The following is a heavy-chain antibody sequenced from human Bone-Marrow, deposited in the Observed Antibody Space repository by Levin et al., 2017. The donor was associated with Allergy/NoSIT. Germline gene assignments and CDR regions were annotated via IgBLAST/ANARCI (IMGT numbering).Heavy chain of an antibody. CDR1: GFTFSSYG. V-gene: IGHV3-33*01. CDR2: IWYDGSNK. J-gene: IGHJ4*02. CDR3: ARDLYDYGDYGFDY. D-gene: IGHD4-17*01. Sequence: GESLKISCAASGFTFSSYGMHWVRQAPGKGLEWVAVIWYDGSNKYYADSVKGRFTISRDNSKNTLYLQMNSLRAEDTAVYYCARDLYDYGDYGFDYWGQGTLVTVSS.